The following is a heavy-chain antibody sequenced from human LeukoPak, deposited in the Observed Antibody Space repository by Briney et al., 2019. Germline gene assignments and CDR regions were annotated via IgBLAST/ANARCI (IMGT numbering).Heavy chain of an antibody. CDR2: ISSDGGTD. CDR3: ARGGGLDV. CDR1: GFTFSRYG. Sequence: GGSRRLSCAASGFTFSRYGIHWVRQAPGKGLEWVAVISSDGGTDYYADSVKGRFTISRDNSKNTVYVQMNSLRAEDTAVYYCARGGGLDVWGQGATVTVSS. V-gene: IGHV3-30*03. D-gene: IGHD3-16*01. J-gene: IGHJ6*02.